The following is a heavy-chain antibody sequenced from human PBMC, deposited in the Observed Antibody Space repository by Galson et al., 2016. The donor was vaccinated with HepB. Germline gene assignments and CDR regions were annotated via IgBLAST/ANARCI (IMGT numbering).Heavy chain of an antibody. CDR3: AKVDCGGDCKRFDY. D-gene: IGHD2-21*02. Sequence: SLRLSCAASGFTFTSYWMSWARQPPGKGLEWVANIKQDGSEKNYVDSVKGRFTISRDNSRNTLYLQMSSLRAEDTALYYCAKVDCGGDCKRFDYWGQGTLVTVSS. CDR1: GFTFTSYW. J-gene: IGHJ4*02. V-gene: IGHV3-7*03. CDR2: IKQDGSEK.